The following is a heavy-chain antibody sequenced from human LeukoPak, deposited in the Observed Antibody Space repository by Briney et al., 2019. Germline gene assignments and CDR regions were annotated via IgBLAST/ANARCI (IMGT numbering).Heavy chain of an antibody. J-gene: IGHJ5*02. CDR3: ASRTDCSSTSCYIGSGWFDP. CDR1: GGSISSGY. CDR2: IYTSGGT. V-gene: IGHV4-4*07. D-gene: IGHD2-2*02. Sequence: SETLSLTCTVSGGSISSGYWMWLRQPAGKGLEWIGRIYTSGGTRYNPSLRGRVTMSAVTSKNQFSLKLSSVTAADTAVYYCASRTDCSSTSCYIGSGWFDPWGQGTLVTVSS.